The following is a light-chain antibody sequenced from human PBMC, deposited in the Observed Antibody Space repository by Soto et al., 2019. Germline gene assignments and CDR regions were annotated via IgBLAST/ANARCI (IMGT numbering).Light chain of an antibody. CDR2: DAS. CDR3: QQRSNWGGT. CDR1: QSVSSS. J-gene: IGKJ1*01. V-gene: IGKV3-11*01. Sequence: EIALTQYTTTLSLSPGDRATLSCRASQSVSSSLAWYHQKHGQAPRLLIYDASNRDTGIPARFSGSGSGTDFTLTISSLEPEDFEVYYCQQRSNWGGTFGQGTKVDIK.